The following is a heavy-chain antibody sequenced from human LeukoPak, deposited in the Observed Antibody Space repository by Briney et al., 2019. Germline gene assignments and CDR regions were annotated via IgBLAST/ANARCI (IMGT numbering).Heavy chain of an antibody. CDR3: ARVLTAAGLDF. CDR2: IYTSGST. Sequence: ASETLSLTCTVSGGSISSYYWSWIRQPAGKGLEWIGRIYTSGSTNYNPSLKSRVTMSVDTSKNQFSLKVNSVTAADTAFYFCARVLTAAGLDFWGQGVLVSISS. D-gene: IGHD6-25*01. CDR1: GGSISSYY. V-gene: IGHV4-4*07. J-gene: IGHJ4*02.